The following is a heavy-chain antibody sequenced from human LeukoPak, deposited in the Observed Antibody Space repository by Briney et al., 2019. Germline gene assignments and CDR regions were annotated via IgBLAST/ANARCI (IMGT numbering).Heavy chain of an antibody. Sequence: ASVKVSCKISGYTLNEVSLHWVRQTPGKGLQWMAGFDPEDDDPIYAQSFQGRLTVTEDTSTDTAYMELNSLTSEDTAVYYCAAPIVSTIPDHWGQGTLVTVSS. V-gene: IGHV1-24*01. CDR3: AAPIVSTIPDH. CDR1: GYTLNEVS. CDR2: FDPEDDDP. J-gene: IGHJ4*02. D-gene: IGHD5/OR15-5a*01.